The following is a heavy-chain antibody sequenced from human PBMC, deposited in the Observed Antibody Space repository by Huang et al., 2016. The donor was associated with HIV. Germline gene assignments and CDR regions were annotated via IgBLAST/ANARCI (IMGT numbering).Heavy chain of an antibody. CDR2: IRWNSGSI. CDR1: GCTFDDYA. CDR3: ARRGVMVRGAHFDY. J-gene: IGHJ4*02. D-gene: IGHD3-10*01. Sequence: EVQLVESGGGLVQPGRSLRLSCAASGCTFDDYAMHWVRQAPGEGLGGVSGIRWNSGSIGYADSGKGRFTISRDNDKNSLYLQMNSLRAEDTALYYCARRGVMVRGAHFDYWGLGTLVTVSS. V-gene: IGHV3-9*01.